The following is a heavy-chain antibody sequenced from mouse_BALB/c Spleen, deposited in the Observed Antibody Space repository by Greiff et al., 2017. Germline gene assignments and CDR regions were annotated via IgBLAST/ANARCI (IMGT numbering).Heavy chain of an antibody. Sequence: EVQLQQSGPGLVKPSQSLSLTCTVTGYSITSDYAWNWIRQFPGNKLEWMGYISYSGSTSYNPSLKSRISITRDTSKNQFFLQLNSVTTEDTATYYCASGDYGNYYAMDYWGQGTSVTVSS. CDR3: ASGDYGNYYAMDY. CDR2: ISYSGST. V-gene: IGHV3-2*02. J-gene: IGHJ4*01. D-gene: IGHD2-1*01. CDR1: GYSITSDYA.